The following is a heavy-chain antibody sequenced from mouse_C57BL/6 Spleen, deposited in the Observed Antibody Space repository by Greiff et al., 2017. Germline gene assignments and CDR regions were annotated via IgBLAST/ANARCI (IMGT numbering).Heavy chain of an antibody. Sequence: QLQQSGPELVKPGASVKMSCKASGYTFTDYNMHWVKQSHGKSLEWIGYINPNNGGTSYNQKFKGKATLTVNKSSSTAYMELRSLTSEDSAVYYCARGEMIKWYFDVWGTGTTVTVSS. J-gene: IGHJ1*03. V-gene: IGHV1-22*01. CDR3: ARGEMIKWYFDV. CDR2: INPNNGGT. D-gene: IGHD2-4*01. CDR1: GYTFTDYN.